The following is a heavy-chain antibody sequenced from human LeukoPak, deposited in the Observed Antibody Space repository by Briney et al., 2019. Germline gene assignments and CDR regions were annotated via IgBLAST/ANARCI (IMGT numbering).Heavy chain of an antibody. V-gene: IGHV3-30*01. J-gene: IGHJ4*02. CDR1: GFTFSSYA. Sequence: GGSLRLSCAASGFTFSSYAMHWVRQAPGKGLEWVAVISYDGSNKYYADSVKGRFTISRDNSKNTLYLQMNSLRAEDTAVYYCARAPASGRAPRSYLSVYWGQGTLVTVSS. CDR2: ISYDGSNK. CDR3: ARAPASGRAPRSYLSVY. D-gene: IGHD1-26*01.